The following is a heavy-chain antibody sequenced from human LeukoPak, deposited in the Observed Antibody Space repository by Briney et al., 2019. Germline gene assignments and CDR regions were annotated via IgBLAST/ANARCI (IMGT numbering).Heavy chain of an antibody. CDR1: GFTFSSYD. CDR3: ATDWAWGGFDH. J-gene: IGHJ4*02. CDR2: IGTAGAT. D-gene: IGHD3-16*01. V-gene: IGHV3-13*01. Sequence: GGSLRLSCAASGFTFSSYDMHWVRQTTGKGLEWVSGIGTAGATFYPGSVKGRFTISRENAKNSLYLQMNNLRAGDTAIYYCATDWAWGGFDHWGQGALVTVSS.